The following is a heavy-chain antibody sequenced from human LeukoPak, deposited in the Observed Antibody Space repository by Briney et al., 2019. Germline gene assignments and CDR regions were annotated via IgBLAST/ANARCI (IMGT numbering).Heavy chain of an antibody. V-gene: IGHV3-30*02. CDR1: GFIFSSYG. D-gene: IGHD4-23*01. CDR2: IRNDGSNK. Sequence: GGSLRLSCAASGFIFSSYGMHWVRQAPGKGLEWVAFIRNDGSNKYYADSVKGRFTISRDNSKNTLYLQMNSLRAEDTAVYYCARSFDGGTDPMIDYWGQGTLVTVSS. CDR3: ARSFDGGTDPMIDY. J-gene: IGHJ4*02.